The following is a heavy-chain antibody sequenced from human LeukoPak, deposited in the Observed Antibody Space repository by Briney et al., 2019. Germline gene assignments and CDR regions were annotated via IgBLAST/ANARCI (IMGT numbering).Heavy chain of an antibody. Sequence: PSETLSLTCAVYGGSFSGYYWSWIRRPPGKGLEWIGEINHSGSTNYNPSLKSRVTISVDTSKNQFSLKLSSVTAADTAVYYCATIAVAGQNDYWGQGTLVTVSS. V-gene: IGHV4-34*01. J-gene: IGHJ4*02. CDR3: ATIAVAGQNDY. D-gene: IGHD6-19*01. CDR1: GGSFSGYY. CDR2: INHSGST.